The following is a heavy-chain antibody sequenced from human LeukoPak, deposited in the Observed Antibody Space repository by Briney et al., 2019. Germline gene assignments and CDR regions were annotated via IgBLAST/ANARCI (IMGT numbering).Heavy chain of an antibody. CDR2: IYTSGST. Sequence: PSQTLSLTCTVSGGSISSGSYYWSWIRQPAGKGLEWIGRIYTSGSTNYNPSLKSRVTISVDTSKNQFSLKLSSVTAADTAVYYCARGYGDFWSGSYGDWGQGTLVTVSS. J-gene: IGHJ4*02. D-gene: IGHD3-3*01. V-gene: IGHV4-61*02. CDR3: ARGYGDFWSGSYGD. CDR1: GGSISSGSYY.